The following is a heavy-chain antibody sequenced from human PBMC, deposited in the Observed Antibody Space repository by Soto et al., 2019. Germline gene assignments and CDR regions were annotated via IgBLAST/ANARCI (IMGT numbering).Heavy chain of an antibody. Sequence: SVKVSCKASGGTLSSYAISWVRQAPGQGLEWMGGIIPIFGTANYAQKFQGRVTITADESTSTAYMELSSLRSEDTAVYCCARGILTGYGMEVWGQGTTVTVSS. CDR3: ARGILTGYGMEV. CDR1: GGTLSSYA. V-gene: IGHV1-69*13. J-gene: IGHJ6*02. D-gene: IGHD3-9*01. CDR2: IIPIFGTA.